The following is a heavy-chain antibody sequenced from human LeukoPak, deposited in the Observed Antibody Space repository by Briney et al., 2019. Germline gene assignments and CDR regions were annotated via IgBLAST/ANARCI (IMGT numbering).Heavy chain of an antibody. J-gene: IGHJ4*02. D-gene: IGHD3-22*01. V-gene: IGHV3-33*01. CDR2: IWYDGSNK. CDR1: GFTFSDYG. CDR3: VRELPPVVQYYFDY. Sequence: GRSLRLSCAASGFTFSDYGMHWVRQAPGKGLEWVAVIWYDGSNKYYADSVKGRFTISRDNSRNTLYLQMNSLRSEDTAVYYCVRELPPVVQYYFDYWGPGTLVTVSS.